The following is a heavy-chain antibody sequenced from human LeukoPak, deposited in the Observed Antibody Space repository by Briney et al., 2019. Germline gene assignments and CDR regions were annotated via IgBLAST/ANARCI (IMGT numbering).Heavy chain of an antibody. CDR1: GGSISSRSYY. Sequence: SETLSLTCTVSGGSISSRSYYSGWIRQPPGKGLEWIGTIYYSGSTYYNPSLKSRVTISVDTSKNQFSLELSSVTAADSAVYYYARIDCSSASCYADYWGQGTLVTVSS. V-gene: IGHV4-39*01. CDR3: ARIDCSSASCYADY. D-gene: IGHD2-2*01. CDR2: IYYSGST. J-gene: IGHJ4*02.